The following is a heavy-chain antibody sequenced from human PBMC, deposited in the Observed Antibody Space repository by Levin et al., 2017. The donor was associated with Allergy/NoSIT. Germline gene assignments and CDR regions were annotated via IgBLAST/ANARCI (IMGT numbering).Heavy chain of an antibody. CDR3: ATDRRFTVTADFDN. D-gene: IGHD4-17*01. CDR2: ITGSSATT. J-gene: IGHJ4*01. Sequence: GGSLRLSCAASGFTFTSYAMAWVRQAPGKGLEWVASITGSSATTYYADSVKGRFTISKDNPKNALVLQMHSLRPEDTADYYCATDRRFTVTADFDNWGHGTRVTVSS. CDR1: GFTFTSYA. V-gene: IGHV3-23*01.